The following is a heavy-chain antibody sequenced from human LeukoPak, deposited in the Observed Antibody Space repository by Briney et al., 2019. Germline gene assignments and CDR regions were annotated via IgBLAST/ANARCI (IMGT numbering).Heavy chain of an antibody. D-gene: IGHD4-17*01. V-gene: IGHV1-18*01. CDR3: ARVSPPPTTVTKDP. J-gene: IGHJ5*02. CDR2: ISAYNGNT. CDR1: GYTFTSYG. Sequence: GASVKVSCKASGYTFTSYGISWVRLAPGQGHEWMGWISAYNGNTNYAQKLQGRVTMTTDTSTSTAYMELRSLRSDDTAVYYCARVSPPPTTVTKDPWGQGTLVTVSS.